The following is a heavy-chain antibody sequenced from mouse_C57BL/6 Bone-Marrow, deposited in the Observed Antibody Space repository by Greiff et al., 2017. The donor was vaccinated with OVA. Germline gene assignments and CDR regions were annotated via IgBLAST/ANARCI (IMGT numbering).Heavy chain of an antibody. CDR2: INPSSGYT. CDR1: GYTFTSYW. CDR3: ARSYYYGSRGAMDY. V-gene: IGHV1-7*01. J-gene: IGHJ4*01. D-gene: IGHD1-1*01. Sequence: QVQLQQSGAELAKPGASVKLSCKASGYTFTSYWMHWVKQRPGQGLEWIGYINPSSGYTKYNQKFKDKAPLTADKSSSTAYMQLSSLTYEDTAVYYCARSYYYGSRGAMDYWGQGTSVTVSS.